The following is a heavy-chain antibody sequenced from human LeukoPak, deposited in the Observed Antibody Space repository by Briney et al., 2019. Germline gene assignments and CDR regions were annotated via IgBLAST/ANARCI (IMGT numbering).Heavy chain of an antibody. D-gene: IGHD6-13*01. Sequence: SVKVSCKASGGTFSSYAISWVRQAPGQGLEWMGGIIPIFGTANYAQKFQGRVTITADESTSTAYMELSSLRPEDTAVYYCASRGDRIAAAGYYFDYWRQGTLVSVSS. CDR1: GGTFSSYA. CDR3: ASRGDRIAAAGYYFDY. V-gene: IGHV1-69*13. J-gene: IGHJ4*02. CDR2: IIPIFGTA.